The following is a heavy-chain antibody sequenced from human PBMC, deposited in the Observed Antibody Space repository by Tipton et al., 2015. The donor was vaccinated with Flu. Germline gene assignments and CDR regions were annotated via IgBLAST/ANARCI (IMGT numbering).Heavy chain of an antibody. V-gene: IGHV4-4*07. CDR2: IYTTGST. CDR3: ARYGTYDGSRYFQH. CDR1: GGFVSSYF. D-gene: IGHD1-26*01. J-gene: IGHJ1*01. Sequence: GLVKPSETLSLTCTVSGGFVSSYFWTWIRQPAGKGLEWIGRIYTTGSTNYNPSLKSRVTISADTSKNKFSLKLSSVTAADTAVYYCARYGTYDGSRYFQHWGQGTLVTVSA.